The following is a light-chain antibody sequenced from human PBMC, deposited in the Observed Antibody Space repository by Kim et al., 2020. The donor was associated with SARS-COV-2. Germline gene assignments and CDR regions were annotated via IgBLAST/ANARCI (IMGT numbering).Light chain of an antibody. V-gene: IGKV1-39*01. Sequence: ASVGDRVTITCRSDQDIVRSLYWYQQRPGKAPNLLIYSASSLQGGVPSRFSGSGSGTDFALTITSLQPEDFATYYCLQSYNFPRTFGQGTKVDIK. CDR2: SAS. CDR1: QDIVRS. CDR3: LQSYNFPRT. J-gene: IGKJ1*01.